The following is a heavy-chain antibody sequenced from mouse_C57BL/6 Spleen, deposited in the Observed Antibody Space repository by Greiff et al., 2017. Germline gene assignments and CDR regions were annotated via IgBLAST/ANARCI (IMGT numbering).Heavy chain of an antibody. V-gene: IGHV5-17*01. CDR1: GFTFSDYG. Sequence: EVKLVESGGGLVKPGGSLKLSCAASGFTFSDYGMHWVRQAPEKGLEWVAYISSGSSTIYYADTGKGRFTISSDNAKNTLFLQMTSLRSEDTAMYYCARRTGHWYFDVWGTGTTVTVSS. CDR2: ISSGSSTI. J-gene: IGHJ1*03. CDR3: ARRTGHWYFDV. D-gene: IGHD4-1*01.